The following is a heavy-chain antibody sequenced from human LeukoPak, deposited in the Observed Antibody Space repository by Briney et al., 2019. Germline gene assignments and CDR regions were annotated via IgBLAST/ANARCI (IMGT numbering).Heavy chain of an antibody. CDR1: GASISDSY. Sequence: SETLSLTCSVSGASISDSYWSWIRQPAGKGLEWIGRIYSSGNTNYNPSLRSRGTMSLDASENQFSLKLSSVTAADTAVYYCARANYDSGGYYGGDFDTWGQGTLVTVSS. CDR2: IYSSGNT. D-gene: IGHD3-22*01. V-gene: IGHV4-4*07. J-gene: IGHJ4*02. CDR3: ARANYDSGGYYGGDFDT.